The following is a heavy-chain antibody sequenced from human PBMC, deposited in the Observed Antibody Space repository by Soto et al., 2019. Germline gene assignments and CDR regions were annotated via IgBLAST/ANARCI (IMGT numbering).Heavy chain of an antibody. Sequence: PGGSLRLSCAASGFTFSNFAMSWVRQAPGKGLEWVSSISYNGGTTYFADSVKGRFTISRDNAKNTLYLQMNSLRADDTAVYYCARDPNDHSRGWFDYWGQGTLVTVSS. CDR1: GFTFSNFA. J-gene: IGHJ4*02. CDR2: ISYNGGTT. CDR3: ARDPNDHSRGWFDY. V-gene: IGHV3-23*01. D-gene: IGHD6-19*01.